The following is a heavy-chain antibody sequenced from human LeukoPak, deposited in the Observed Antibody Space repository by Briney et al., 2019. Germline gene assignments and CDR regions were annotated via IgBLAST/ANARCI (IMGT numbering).Heavy chain of an antibody. CDR1: GGSISSSNW. J-gene: IGHJ5*02. D-gene: IGHD3-10*01. Sequence: SGTLSLTCAVSGGSISSSNWWSRVRQPPGKGLEWIGEIYHSGSTNYNPSLKSRVTISVDKSKNQFSLKLSSVTAADTAVYYCARGLADHYGSGSYSNWFDPWGQGTLVTVSS. CDR3: ARGLADHYGSGSYSNWFDP. CDR2: IYHSGST. V-gene: IGHV4-4*02.